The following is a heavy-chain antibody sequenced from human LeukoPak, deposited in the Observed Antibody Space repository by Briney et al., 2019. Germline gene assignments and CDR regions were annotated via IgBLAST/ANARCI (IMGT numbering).Heavy chain of an antibody. CDR3: ARGDTSHRGSFDY. V-gene: IGHV3-66*01. CDR2: IYSGGST. D-gene: IGHD2-2*01. J-gene: IGHJ4*02. Sequence: GGSLRLSCAASGFTVSSNYMSWVRQVPGKGLEWVSVIYSGGSTYYADSVKGRFTISRDNSKNTLYLQMNSLRAEDTAVYYCARGDTSHRGSFDYWGQGTLVTVSS. CDR1: GFTVSSNY.